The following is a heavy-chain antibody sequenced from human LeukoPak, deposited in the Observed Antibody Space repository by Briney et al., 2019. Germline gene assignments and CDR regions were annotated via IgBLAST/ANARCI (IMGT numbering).Heavy chain of an antibody. CDR1: GFTVSSNY. D-gene: IGHD4-23*01. Sequence: GGSLRLSCAASGFTVSSNYMSWVRQAPGKGLEWVSVIYSGGSTYYADSVKGRFTISRDNSKNTLYLQMNSLRAEDTAVYYCARGKRQVGTADYYFDYWGQGTLVTVSS. V-gene: IGHV3-53*01. CDR2: IYSGGST. J-gene: IGHJ4*02. CDR3: ARGKRQVGTADYYFDY.